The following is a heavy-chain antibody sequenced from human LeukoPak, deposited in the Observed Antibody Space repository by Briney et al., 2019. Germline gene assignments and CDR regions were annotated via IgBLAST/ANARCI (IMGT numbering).Heavy chain of an antibody. J-gene: IGHJ4*02. V-gene: IGHV3-7*01. CDR2: IKEDGSEK. CDR1: GFTFSSQW. Sequence: GGSLRLSCAASGFTFSSQWMSWVRQAPGKGLEWVANIKEDGSEKSYVDSVKGRFTISRDNAKNSLYLQMNSLRAEDTAVYYCAKDAGWSSGTFFDYWGQGTLVTVSS. CDR3: AKDAGWSSGTFFDY. D-gene: IGHD6-19*01.